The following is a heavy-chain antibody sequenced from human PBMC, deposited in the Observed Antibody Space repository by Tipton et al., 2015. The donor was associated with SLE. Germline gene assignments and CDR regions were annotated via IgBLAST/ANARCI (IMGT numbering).Heavy chain of an antibody. D-gene: IGHD3-3*01. CDR2: ISGSGGST. V-gene: IGHV3-23*01. CDR1: GFTFSSYA. Sequence: SLRLSCAASGFTFSSYAMSWVRQAPGKGLEWVSAISGSGGSTYYADSVKGRFTISRDNSKNTLYLQMNSLRAEDTAVYYCAIRMGYDYDFWSGYSGPFDYWGQGTLVTVSS. CDR3: AIRMGYDYDFWSGYSGPFDY. J-gene: IGHJ4*02.